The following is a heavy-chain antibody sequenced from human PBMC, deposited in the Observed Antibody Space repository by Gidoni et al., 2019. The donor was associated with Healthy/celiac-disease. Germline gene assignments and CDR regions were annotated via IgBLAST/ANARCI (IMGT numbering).Heavy chain of an antibody. J-gene: IGHJ4*02. D-gene: IGHD6-13*01. CDR1: GFTFSSYA. CDR3: AKGGQQLVLFDY. CDR2: ISGSGGST. V-gene: IGHV3-23*01. Sequence: EVQLLESGGGLVRPGGSLRLSCAASGFTFSSYAMSWVRQAPGKGLEWVSAISGSGGSTYYADAVKGRFTISRDNSKNTLYLQMNSLRAEDTAVYYCAKGGQQLVLFDYWGQGTLVTVSS.